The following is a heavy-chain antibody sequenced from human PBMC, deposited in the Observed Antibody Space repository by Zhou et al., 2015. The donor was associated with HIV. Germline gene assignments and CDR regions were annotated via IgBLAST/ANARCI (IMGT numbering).Heavy chain of an antibody. CDR3: AIPPPDCSSTSCLRYFDWSGDY. CDR1: GGTFSSYA. V-gene: IGHV1-46*01. D-gene: IGHD2-2*01. J-gene: IGHJ4*02. Sequence: QVQLVQSGAEVKKPGSSVKVSCKASGGTFSSYAISWVRQAPGQGLEWMGIINPSGGSTSYAQKFQGRVTMTRDTSTSTVYMELSSLRSEDTAVYYCAIPPPDCSSTSCLRYFDWSGDYWGQGTLVTVSS. CDR2: INPSGGST.